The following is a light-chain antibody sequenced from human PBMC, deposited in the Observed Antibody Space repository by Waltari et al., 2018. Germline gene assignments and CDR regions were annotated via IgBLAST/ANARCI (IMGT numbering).Light chain of an antibody. CDR2: DDT. CDR3: QVWPGT. Sequence: SFVMTQPPSLSVAPGQTATVTCGGNNIGGWVVNWYQQKAGQAPVLVIYDDTDRPSGISERFSGSNSGNTATLTITAVEVGDEADYYCQVWPGTFGGGTKVTVL. CDR1: NIGGWV. V-gene: IGLV3-21*02. J-gene: IGLJ2*01.